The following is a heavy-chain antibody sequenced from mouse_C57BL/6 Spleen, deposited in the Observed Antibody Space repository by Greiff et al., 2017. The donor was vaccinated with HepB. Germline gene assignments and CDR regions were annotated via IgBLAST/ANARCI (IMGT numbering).Heavy chain of an antibody. J-gene: IGHJ1*03. CDR1: GYTFTSYW. CDR2: INPSNGGT. D-gene: IGHD2-5*01. V-gene: IGHV1-53*01. CDR3: ARGGTYYSNYVAYFDV. Sequence: QVQLQQPGTELVKPGASVKLSCKASGYTFTSYWMHWVKQRPGQGLEWIGNINPSNGGTNYNEKFKSKATLTVDKSSSTAYMQLSSLTSEDSAVYYCARGGTYYSNYVAYFDVWGTGTTVTVSS.